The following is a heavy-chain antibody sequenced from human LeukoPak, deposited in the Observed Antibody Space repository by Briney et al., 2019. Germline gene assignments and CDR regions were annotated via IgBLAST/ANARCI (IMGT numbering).Heavy chain of an antibody. Sequence: ASVKVSCKASGYTFTSYDINWVRQATGQGLEWMGWMNPNSGNTGYAQKFQGRVTMTRTTSMTTAYMELSSLRSDDTAVYYCTRGPFPGPYWGQGTLVTVSS. D-gene: IGHD2/OR15-2a*01. CDR3: TRGPFPGPY. V-gene: IGHV1-8*01. J-gene: IGHJ4*02. CDR1: GYTFTSYD. CDR2: MNPNSGNT.